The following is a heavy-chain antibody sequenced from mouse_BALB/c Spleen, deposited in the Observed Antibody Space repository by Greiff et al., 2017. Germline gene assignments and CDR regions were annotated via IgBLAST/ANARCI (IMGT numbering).Heavy chain of an antibody. CDR1: GYTFTDYN. CDR2: IYPYNGST. D-gene: IGHD4-1*01. Sequence: VQLQQSGPELVKPGASVKISCKASGYTFTDYNMHWVKQSHGKSLEWIGYIYPYNGSTGYNQKFKSKATLTVDNSSSTAYMELRSLTSEDSAVYYCAGGTAWFAYWGQGTLVTVSA. CDR3: AGGTAWFAY. V-gene: IGHV1S29*02. J-gene: IGHJ3*01.